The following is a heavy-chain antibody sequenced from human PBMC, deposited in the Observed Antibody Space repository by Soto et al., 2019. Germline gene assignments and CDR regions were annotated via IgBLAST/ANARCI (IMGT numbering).Heavy chain of an antibody. J-gene: IGHJ4*02. V-gene: IGHV4-34*01. CDR1: GGSFSGYY. CDR3: AGRYCTGGSCYRP. Sequence: QVQLQQWGAGLLKPSETLSLTCAISGGSFSGYYWSWIRQPPGKGLEWIGEINHDGITNYNPSLKSRVTISLHMSKNQFSLKLTSVTAADTAVYYCAGRYCTGGSCYRPWGQGTLVTVSS. D-gene: IGHD2-15*01. CDR2: INHDGIT.